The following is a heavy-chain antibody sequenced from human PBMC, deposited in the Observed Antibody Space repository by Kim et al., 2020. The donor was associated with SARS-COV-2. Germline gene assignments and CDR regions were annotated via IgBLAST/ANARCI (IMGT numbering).Heavy chain of an antibody. CDR1: GGSFSGYY. CDR3: AIRVLHCSGGSCPVY. D-gene: IGHD2-15*01. J-gene: IGHJ4*02. V-gene: IGHV4-34*01. CDR2: INHSGST. Sequence: SETLSLTCAVYGGSFSGYYWSWIRQPPGKGLEWIGEINHSGSTNYNPTRKSRVTISVDTTKNQFSLKLSSLTAAETAVYYCAIRVLHCSGGSCPVYWGQGNLVTVSS.